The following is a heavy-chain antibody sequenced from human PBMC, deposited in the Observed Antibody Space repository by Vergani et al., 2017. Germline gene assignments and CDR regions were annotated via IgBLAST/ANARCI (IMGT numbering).Heavy chain of an antibody. CDR3: ARAQYYDANWFDP. D-gene: IGHD3-3*01. J-gene: IGHJ5*02. Sequence: QVQLQESGPGLVKPSETLSLTCTVSGGPISSYYWSWIRQPPGKGLEWIGYTDYSGSTNYNPSLKSRVTISVDTSKNQFSLKLSSVTAADTAVYYCARAQYYDANWFDPWGQGTLVTVSS. V-gene: IGHV4-59*01. CDR2: TDYSGST. CDR1: GGPISSYY.